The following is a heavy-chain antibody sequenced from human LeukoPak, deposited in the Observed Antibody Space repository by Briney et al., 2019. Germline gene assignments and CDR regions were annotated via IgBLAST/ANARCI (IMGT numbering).Heavy chain of an antibody. D-gene: IGHD3-10*01. CDR3: ARDLGSYYNENWFDP. CDR2: TYYRSKWYN. Sequence: SQTLSPTCVISGDSVYSDSAAWNWLGRSPSRGLEWLGRTYYRSKWYNDYAVSVKSRITINPDTSKNQFSLQLNSVTPEDTAVYYCARDLGSYYNENWFDPWGQGTLVTVSA. CDR1: GDSVYSDSAA. V-gene: IGHV6-1*01. J-gene: IGHJ5*02.